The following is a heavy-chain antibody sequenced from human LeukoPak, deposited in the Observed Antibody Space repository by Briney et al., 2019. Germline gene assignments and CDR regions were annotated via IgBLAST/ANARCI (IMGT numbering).Heavy chain of an antibody. Sequence: TGGSLRLSCAASGFTFSSYSMNWVRQAPGKGLEWVSSISSSSSYIYYADSVKGRFTISRDNAKNSLYLQMNSLRAEDTAVYYCATRPSVVTIFGVVSDYWGQGTLVTVSS. CDR2: ISSSSSYI. V-gene: IGHV3-21*06. J-gene: IGHJ4*02. CDR1: GFTFSSYS. CDR3: ATRPSVVTIFGVVSDY. D-gene: IGHD3-3*01.